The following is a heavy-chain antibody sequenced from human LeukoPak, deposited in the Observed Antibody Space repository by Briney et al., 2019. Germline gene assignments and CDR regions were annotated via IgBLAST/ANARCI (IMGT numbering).Heavy chain of an antibody. CDR1: GFTFSSYG. Sequence: GGSLRLSCAASGFTFSSYGMHWVRQAPGKGLEWVAVISYDGSNKYYADSVKGRFTISRDNSKNTLYLQMNNLRAEDTAVYYCAKARSQTVRLVPAAIFDPWGQGTLVTVSS. D-gene: IGHD2-2*01. CDR2: ISYDGSNK. CDR3: AKARSQTVRLVPAAIFDP. V-gene: IGHV3-30*18. J-gene: IGHJ5*02.